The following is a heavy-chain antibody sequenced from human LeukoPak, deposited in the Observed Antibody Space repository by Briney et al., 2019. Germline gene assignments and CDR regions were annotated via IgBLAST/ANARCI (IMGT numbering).Heavy chain of an antibody. Sequence: SCPTLVKPTQTLTLTRSFSGFTLRTSGVGVGWIRQPPGKALEWLALIYWSDDKRYNPSLKTRLSISKDTSKNQVVLTVTDMDPTDTATYYCTYIKGSGYFDPPHFEFWGQGTLVSVSP. D-gene: IGHD3-22*01. CDR1: GFTLRTSGVG. J-gene: IGHJ4*02. CDR3: TYIKGSGYFDPPHFEF. V-gene: IGHV2-5*01. CDR2: IYWSDDK.